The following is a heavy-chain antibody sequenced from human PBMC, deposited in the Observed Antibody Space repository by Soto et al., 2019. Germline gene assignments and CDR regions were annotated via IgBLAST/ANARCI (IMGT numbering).Heavy chain of an antibody. J-gene: IGHJ6*02. CDR2: IYPGDSDI. V-gene: IGHV5-51*01. Sequence: FQGSGFIFCDSWISCVRKMQSKCLELMGIIYPGDSDIRYSSSFLGEVTVSADKSISTAYLQWSSLKASDTAMYYCARLPLTSAGADTYYYYGMDVWGQGTTVTVSS. D-gene: IGHD6-13*01. CDR3: ARLPLTSAGADTYYYYGMDV. CDR1: GFIFCDSW.